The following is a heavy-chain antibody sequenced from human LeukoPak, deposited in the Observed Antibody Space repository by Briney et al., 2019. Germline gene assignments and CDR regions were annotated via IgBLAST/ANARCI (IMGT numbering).Heavy chain of an antibody. Sequence: GGSLRLSCAASGFTFSSYWMHWVRQAPGKGLVWVSRINSDGSSTSYADSVKGRFTISTDNAKNTLYLQMNSLRAEDTAVYYCARRVIRLGFDPWGQGTMVTVSS. V-gene: IGHV3-74*01. CDR2: INSDGSST. J-gene: IGHJ5*02. CDR1: GFTFSSYW. CDR3: ARRVIRLGFDP. D-gene: IGHD3-10*01.